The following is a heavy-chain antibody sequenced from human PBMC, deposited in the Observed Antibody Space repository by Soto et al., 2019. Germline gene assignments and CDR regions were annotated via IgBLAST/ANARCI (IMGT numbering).Heavy chain of an antibody. V-gene: IGHV3-11*05. Sequence: PGGSLRLSCAASGFTFSDYYMSWIRQAPGKGLESLSYISGSSSDTNYADSVKGRFTISRDNAKNSLYLQMHSLRPEDTAVYYCATGPRRLSDWGQGTLVIVSS. CDR2: ISGSSSDT. CDR1: GFTFSDYY. D-gene: IGHD3-3*01. CDR3: ATGPRRLSD. J-gene: IGHJ4*02.